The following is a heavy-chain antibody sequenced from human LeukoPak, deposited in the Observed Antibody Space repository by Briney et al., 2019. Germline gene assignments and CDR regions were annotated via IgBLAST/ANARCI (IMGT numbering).Heavy chain of an antibody. D-gene: IGHD3-10*01. CDR3: ARSYGSGNYFDY. CDR2: IYYSGSA. CDR1: GGSISIYY. J-gene: IGHJ4*02. V-gene: IGHV4-59*01. Sequence: SETLSLTCTVSGGSISIYYWSWIRQPPGKGLEWMGCIYYSGSAKYNPSLKSRVTISVDTSKNQFSLKLSSVTAADTAVYYCARSYGSGNYFDYWGQGILVTVSS.